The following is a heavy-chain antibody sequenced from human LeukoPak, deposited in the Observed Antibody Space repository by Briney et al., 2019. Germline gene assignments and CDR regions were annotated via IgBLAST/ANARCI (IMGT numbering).Heavy chain of an antibody. D-gene: IGHD1-1*01. CDR2: IYNSGTT. Sequence: SGGSLRLSCAASGFTFSNYAMSWVRQSPGKGLEWVSVIYNSGTTYYADSVKGRSTISRDDSKNTMYLELNNLKAEDTAVYFCARLLGGDTTEDVWGRGTTVTVSS. CDR3: ARLLGGDTTEDV. CDR1: GFTFSNYA. J-gene: IGHJ6*04. V-gene: IGHV3-66*04.